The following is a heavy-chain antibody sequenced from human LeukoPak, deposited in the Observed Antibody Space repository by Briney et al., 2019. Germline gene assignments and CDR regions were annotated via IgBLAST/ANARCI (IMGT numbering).Heavy chain of an antibody. J-gene: IGHJ4*02. D-gene: IGHD6-13*01. Sequence: SETLSLTCAVYGGSFSGYYWSWIRQPPGKGLEWIGEINHSGSTNYNPSLKSRVTIPVDTSKNQFSLKLSSVTAADTAVYYCARGPRQLTHWGQGTLVTVSS. V-gene: IGHV4-34*01. CDR2: INHSGST. CDR3: ARGPRQLTH. CDR1: GGSFSGYY.